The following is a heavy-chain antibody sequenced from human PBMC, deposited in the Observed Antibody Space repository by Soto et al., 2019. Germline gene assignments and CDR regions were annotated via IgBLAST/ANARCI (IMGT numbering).Heavy chain of an antibody. Sequence: ASVKVSCKASGYTFTDYFIHWVRQAPGQVFEWMGWINPNSRGTNYAPKFQGRVTMTRDTSNSTAYMELRGLRSDDTAVYYCARVTLKAGNWFDPWGQGTLVTVSS. J-gene: IGHJ5*02. CDR3: ARVTLKAGNWFDP. CDR2: INPNSRGT. V-gene: IGHV1-2*02. CDR1: GYTFTDYF.